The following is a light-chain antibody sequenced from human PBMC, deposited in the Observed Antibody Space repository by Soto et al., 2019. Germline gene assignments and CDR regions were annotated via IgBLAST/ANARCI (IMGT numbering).Light chain of an antibody. J-gene: IGLJ1*01. V-gene: IGLV2-11*01. CDR3: CSYAGSYSYV. CDR1: TNDVGNYNY. Sequence: QSALTQPRSVSGSPGQSVTISCTGTTNDVGNYNYVSWYRQHPSKAPKLMIYDVTKRPSGVPDRFSGSKSGNTASLTISGLQAEDEADYYCCSYAGSYSYVFGTGTKLTVL. CDR2: DVT.